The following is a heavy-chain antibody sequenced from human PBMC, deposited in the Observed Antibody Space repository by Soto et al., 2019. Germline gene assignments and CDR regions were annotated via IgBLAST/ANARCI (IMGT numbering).Heavy chain of an antibody. CDR2: INPNSGNT. CDR3: ARGAVPGITIFGGQIKGGYYYMDV. J-gene: IGHJ6*03. D-gene: IGHD3-3*01. Sequence: ASVKVSCKASGYTFPSYDINWVRQATGQGLEWMGWINPNSGNTGYAQKFQGRLTMTRNTSINTAYMELSSLRSEDTAVYYCARGAVPGITIFGGQIKGGYYYMDVWCKGTTVTVS. V-gene: IGHV1-8*01. CDR1: GYTFPSYD.